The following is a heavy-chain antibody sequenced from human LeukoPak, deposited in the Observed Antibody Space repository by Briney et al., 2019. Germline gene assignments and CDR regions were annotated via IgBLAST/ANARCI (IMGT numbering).Heavy chain of an antibody. CDR2: INQDGSVK. Sequence: GGSLRLSCAASGFTFSSYWMSWVRQAPGKGLEWVANINQDGSVKSYVDSVEGRFTISRDNAKKSLYLQMSSLRAEDTAVYYCARDAEGLVPFDYWGQGTLVTVSS. CDR1: GFTFSSYW. D-gene: IGHD6-19*01. V-gene: IGHV3-7*05. J-gene: IGHJ4*02. CDR3: ARDAEGLVPFDY.